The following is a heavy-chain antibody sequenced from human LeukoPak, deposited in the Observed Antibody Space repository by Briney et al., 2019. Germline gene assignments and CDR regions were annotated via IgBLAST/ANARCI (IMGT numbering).Heavy chain of an antibody. CDR1: GYTFTGYY. Sequence: GASVKVSCKASGYTFTGYYMHWVRQAPGQGLEWMGWINPNSGGTNYAQKFQGWVTMTRDTSISTAYMELSRLRSDDTAVYYCARGAYYDILTGYYTILGFDYWGQGTLVTVSS. D-gene: IGHD3-9*01. V-gene: IGHV1-2*04. CDR3: ARGAYYDILTGYYTILGFDY. J-gene: IGHJ4*02. CDR2: INPNSGGT.